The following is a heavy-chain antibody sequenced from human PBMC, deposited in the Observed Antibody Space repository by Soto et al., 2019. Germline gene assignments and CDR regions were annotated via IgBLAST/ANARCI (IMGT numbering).Heavy chain of an antibody. CDR2: ISSSSSTI. V-gene: IGHV3-48*01. CDR1: GFIFSTYS. Sequence: VGSLRLSCAASGFIFSTYSMNWVRQAPGKGLEWVSYISSSSSTIYYADSVKGRFTISRDNAQNSLYLLMNSLRAEDTAVYYCARDLLPHCSSTSCYDPAAGSLPGYYYMDVWGKGTTVTVSS. J-gene: IGHJ6*03. D-gene: IGHD2-2*01. CDR3: ARDLLPHCSSTSCYDPAAGSLPGYYYMDV.